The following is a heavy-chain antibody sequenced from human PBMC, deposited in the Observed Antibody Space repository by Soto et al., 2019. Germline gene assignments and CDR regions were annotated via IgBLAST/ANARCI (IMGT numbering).Heavy chain of an antibody. CDR3: ARHSNRNYAWVIGSRYFDY. Sequence: SETLSLTCTVSGGSVSSYYWSWIRQSPGKGLEWIGYVYYSGSTKYRPSLKSRVTISVDTSKNQFSLKVSSATAADTAVYYCARHSNRNYAWVIGSRYFDYWGQGTLVTVSS. CDR1: GGSVSSYY. J-gene: IGHJ4*02. V-gene: IGHV4-59*08. CDR2: VYYSGST. D-gene: IGHD4-4*01.